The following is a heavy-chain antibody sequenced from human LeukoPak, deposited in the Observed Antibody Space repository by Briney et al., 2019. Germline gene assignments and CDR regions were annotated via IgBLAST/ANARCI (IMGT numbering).Heavy chain of an antibody. V-gene: IGHV4-61*08. CDR3: ARAYGGTVFDY. J-gene: IGHJ4*02. D-gene: IGHD4-23*01. Sequence: PSQTLSLTCIVSGGSISSGDYYWSWIHQPPGKGLEWIGYIYYSGSTNYNPSLKSRVTISVDTSKNQFSLKLSSVTAADTAVYYCARAYGGTVFDYWGQGTLVTVSS. CDR1: GGSISSGDYY. CDR2: IYYSGST.